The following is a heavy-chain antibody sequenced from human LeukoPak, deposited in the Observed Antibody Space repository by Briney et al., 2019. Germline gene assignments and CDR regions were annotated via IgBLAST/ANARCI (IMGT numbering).Heavy chain of an antibody. CDR2: IYTSGST. J-gene: IGHJ4*02. CDR1: GGSISSGSYY. Sequence: PSQTLSLTCTVSGGSISSGSYYWSWIRQPAGKGLEWIGRIYTSGSTNYNLSLKSRVTISVDTSKNQFSLKLSSVTAADTAVYYCARTYICGGDCYSFDYWGQGTLVTVSS. D-gene: IGHD2-21*02. V-gene: IGHV4-61*02. CDR3: ARTYICGGDCYSFDY.